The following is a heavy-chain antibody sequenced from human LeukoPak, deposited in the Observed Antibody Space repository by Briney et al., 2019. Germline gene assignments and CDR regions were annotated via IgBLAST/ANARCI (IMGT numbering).Heavy chain of an antibody. Sequence: SVKVSCKASGYTFTGYYMHWVRQAPGQGLEWMGGIIPIFGTANYAQKFQGRVTITADESTSTAYMELSSLRSEDTAVYYCAASYCGGDCYSPGGYYYYMDVWGKGTTVTISS. V-gene: IGHV1-69*13. D-gene: IGHD2-21*02. CDR3: AASYCGGDCYSPGGYYYYMDV. CDR2: IIPIFGTA. J-gene: IGHJ6*03. CDR1: GYTFTGYY.